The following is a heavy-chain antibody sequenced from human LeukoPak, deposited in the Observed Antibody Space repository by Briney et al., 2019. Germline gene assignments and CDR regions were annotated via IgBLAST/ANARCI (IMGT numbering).Heavy chain of an antibody. CDR3: ARGRTTYYYGSGSMGTDY. J-gene: IGHJ4*02. Sequence: SETLSLTCAVYGGSFSGYYWSWIRQPPGKGLEWIGEINHSGSTNYNPSLKSRVTISVDTSKNQFSLKLSSVTAADTAVYYCARGRTTYYYGSGSMGTDYWGQGTLVTVSS. D-gene: IGHD3-10*01. CDR1: GGSFSGYY. V-gene: IGHV4-34*01. CDR2: INHSGST.